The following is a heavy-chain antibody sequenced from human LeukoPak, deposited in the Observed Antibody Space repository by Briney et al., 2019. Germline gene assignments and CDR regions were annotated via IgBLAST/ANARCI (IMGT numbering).Heavy chain of an antibody. CDR2: IWYDGSNK. J-gene: IGHJ4*02. CDR1: GFTFSSYG. CDR3: AKDLSYYYDSSGFEFDY. D-gene: IGHD3-22*01. V-gene: IGHV3-33*06. Sequence: QAGGSLRLSCAASGFTFSSYGMHWVRQAPGKGLERVAVIWYDGSNKYYADSVKGRFTISRDNSKNTLYLQMNSLRAEDTAVYYCAKDLSYYYDSSGFEFDYWGQGTLVTVSS.